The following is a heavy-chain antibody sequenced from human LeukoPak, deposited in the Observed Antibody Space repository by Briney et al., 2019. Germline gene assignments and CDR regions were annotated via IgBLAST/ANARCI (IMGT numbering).Heavy chain of an antibody. J-gene: IGHJ4*02. CDR1: GFTFRRYW. Sequence: GGSLGLSCAASGFTFRRYWMHWVRQAPGKGLVWVSRMNTDGSRTDYADSVKGRFTISRGNAKNTLYLQMNSLGVEDTAVYSCASDFGGHDDFWGQGILVTVSS. CDR2: MNTDGSRT. V-gene: IGHV3-74*01. D-gene: IGHD4-23*01. CDR3: ASDFGGHDDF.